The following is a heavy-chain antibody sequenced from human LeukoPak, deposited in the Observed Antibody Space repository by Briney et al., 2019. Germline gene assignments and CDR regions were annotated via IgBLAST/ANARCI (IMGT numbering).Heavy chain of an antibody. CDR3: ARRRDYYGSGSYYTPPHWFDP. CDR2: INHSGST. D-gene: IGHD3-10*01. CDR1: GGSFSGYY. V-gene: IGHV4-34*01. Sequence: SETLSLTCAVYGGSFSGYYWSWIHQPPGKGLEWIGEINHSGSTNYNPSLKSRVTISVDTSKNQFSLKLSSVTAADTAVYYCARRRDYYGSGSYYTPPHWFDPWGQGTLVTVSS. J-gene: IGHJ5*02.